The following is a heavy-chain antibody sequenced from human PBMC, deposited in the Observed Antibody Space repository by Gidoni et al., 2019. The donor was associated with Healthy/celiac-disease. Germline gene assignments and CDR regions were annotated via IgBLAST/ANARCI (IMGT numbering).Heavy chain of an antibody. J-gene: IGHJ6*02. CDR2: MNPNSGNT. V-gene: IGHV1-8*01. CDR1: VYTFTSYD. D-gene: IGHD3-10*01. CDR3: ARGWDEFGEDYNYYYYGMDV. Sequence: QVQLVQSGAEVKKPGASVKVSCKASVYTFTSYDINWVRPATGQGLEWMGWMNPNSGNTGYAQKFQGRVTMTRNTSISTAYMELSSLRSEDTAVYYCARGWDEFGEDYNYYYYGMDVWGQGTTVTVSS.